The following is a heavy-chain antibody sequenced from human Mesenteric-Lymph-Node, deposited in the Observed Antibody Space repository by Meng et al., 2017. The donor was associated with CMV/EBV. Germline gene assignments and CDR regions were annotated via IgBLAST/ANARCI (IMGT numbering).Heavy chain of an antibody. CDR1: GFNVRDKY. D-gene: IGHD3-10*01. CDR3: TGDSVSNPNLDY. CDR2: IYRGDNT. V-gene: IGHV3-66*01. Sequence: HLVGAGGGLVQPGGSLGLSCAASGFNVRDKYMSWVRQAPGKGLEWVCIIYRGDNTYYIDSVKDRFTVSRDNSKNTMYLQMNSLRVEDTAVYYCTGDSVSNPNLDYWGQGTLVTVSS. J-gene: IGHJ4*02.